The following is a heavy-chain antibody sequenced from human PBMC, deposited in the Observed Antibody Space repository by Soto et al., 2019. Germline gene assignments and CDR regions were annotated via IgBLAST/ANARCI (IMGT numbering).Heavy chain of an antibody. V-gene: IGHV1-2*02. Sequence: QVQLVQSGAEVKKPGASVKVSCKASGYTFTGYYMHWVRQAPGQGLEWMGWINPNSGGTNYAQKFQGRVTMTRDTSTSTVYMELSSLRSEDTAVYYCARDGVAAALVGWFDPWGQGTLVTVSS. D-gene: IGHD6-13*01. CDR1: GYTFTGYY. CDR2: INPNSGGT. CDR3: ARDGVAAALVGWFDP. J-gene: IGHJ5*02.